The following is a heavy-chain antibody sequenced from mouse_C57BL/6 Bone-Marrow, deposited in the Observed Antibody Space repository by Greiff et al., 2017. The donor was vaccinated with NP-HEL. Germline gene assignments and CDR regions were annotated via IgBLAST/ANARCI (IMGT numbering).Heavy chain of an antibody. D-gene: IGHD1-1*01. CDR3: VRHLYYGSSHWYFGV. CDR2: IRSKSNNYAT. CDR1: GFSFNTYA. J-gene: IGHJ1*03. V-gene: IGHV10-1*01. Sequence: EVHLVESGGGLVQPKGSLKLSCAASGFSFNTYAMNWVRQAPGKGLEWVARIRSKSNNYATYYADSVKDRFTISRDDSESMLYLHMNNLNTEDTAMYYGVRHLYYGSSHWYFGVWGTGPTVT.